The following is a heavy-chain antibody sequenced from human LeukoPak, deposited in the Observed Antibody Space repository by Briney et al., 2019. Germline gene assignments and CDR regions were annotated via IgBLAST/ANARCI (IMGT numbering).Heavy chain of an antibody. J-gene: IGHJ5*02. Sequence: GASVKVSCKASGYTFTSYYIHWVRLAPGQGLEWMGIVNPSGGSTAYAQKFQGRVTMTRDTSTSTAYMELSGLTSDDTAIYFCAKDRGGAAIIVTWGQGSLVTVSS. D-gene: IGHD1-26*01. V-gene: IGHV1-46*01. CDR2: VNPSGGST. CDR3: AKDRGGAAIIVT. CDR1: GYTFTSYY.